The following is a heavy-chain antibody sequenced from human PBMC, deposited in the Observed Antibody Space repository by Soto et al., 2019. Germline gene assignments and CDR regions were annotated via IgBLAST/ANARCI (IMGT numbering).Heavy chain of an antibody. D-gene: IGHD3-16*02. Sequence: GGSLRLSCAASGFTFSSYAMSWVRQAPGKGLEWVSAISGSGGSTYYADSVKGRFTISRDNSKNTLYLQMNSLRAEDTAVYYCAKSLRDYIWGSYRPWFAPWGQGTLVTVSS. CDR1: GFTFSSYA. V-gene: IGHV3-23*01. J-gene: IGHJ5*02. CDR2: ISGSGGST. CDR3: AKSLRDYIWGSYRPWFAP.